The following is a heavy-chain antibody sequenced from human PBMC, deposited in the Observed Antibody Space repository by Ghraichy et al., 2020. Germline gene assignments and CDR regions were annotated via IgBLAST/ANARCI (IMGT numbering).Heavy chain of an antibody. V-gene: IGHV3-30*18. Sequence: LSLTCAASGFTFSSYGMHWVRQAPGKGLEWVAVISYDGSNKYYADSVKGRFTISRDNSKNTLYLQMNSLRAEDTAVYYCAKSYYYDSSGYPSPYYFDYWGQGTLVTVSS. D-gene: IGHD3-22*01. CDR3: AKSYYYDSSGYPSPYYFDY. J-gene: IGHJ4*02. CDR1: GFTFSSYG. CDR2: ISYDGSNK.